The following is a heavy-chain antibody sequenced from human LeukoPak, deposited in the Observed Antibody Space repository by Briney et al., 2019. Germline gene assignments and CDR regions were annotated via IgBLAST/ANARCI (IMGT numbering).Heavy chain of an antibody. CDR2: IRYDGSNK. D-gene: IGHD2-2*01. CDR1: GFTFSSYG. CDR3: AKEGCSSTSCQALAFYYYYMDV. Sequence: GGSLRLSCAASGFTFSSYGMHWVRQAPGKGLEWVAFIRYDGSNKYYADSVKGRFTISRDNSKNTLYLQMNSLRAEDTAVYYCAKEGCSSTSCQALAFYYYYMDVWGKGTTVTVSS. V-gene: IGHV3-30*02. J-gene: IGHJ6*03.